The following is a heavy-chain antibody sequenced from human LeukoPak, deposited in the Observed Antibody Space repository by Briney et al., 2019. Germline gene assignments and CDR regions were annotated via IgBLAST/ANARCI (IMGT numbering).Heavy chain of an antibody. V-gene: IGHV4-30-4*01. Sequence: SQTLSLTCTVSGGTISSGDYYWIWIRQPPGQGLEWIGYIYYSGSTYYNPSLKSRVTISVDTSKNQFSLKLSSVTAADTAVYYCARVVDIVATIGGFDYWGQGTLVTVSS. CDR2: IYYSGST. CDR3: ARVVDIVATIGGFDY. J-gene: IGHJ4*02. D-gene: IGHD5-12*01. CDR1: GGTISSGDYY.